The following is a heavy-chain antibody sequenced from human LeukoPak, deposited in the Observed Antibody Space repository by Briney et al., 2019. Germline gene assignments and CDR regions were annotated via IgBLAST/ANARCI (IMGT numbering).Heavy chain of an antibody. Sequence: SQTLSLTCTVSGGSISSGGYYWSWIRQHPGKGLEWIGYIYYSGSTYYNPSLKSRVTISVDTSKNQFSLKLSSVTAADTAVYYCARDAYCSGGSCYWFDPWGQGTLVTVSS. J-gene: IGHJ5*02. CDR3: ARDAYCSGGSCYWFDP. CDR1: GGSISSGGYY. CDR2: IYYSGST. D-gene: IGHD2-15*01. V-gene: IGHV4-31*03.